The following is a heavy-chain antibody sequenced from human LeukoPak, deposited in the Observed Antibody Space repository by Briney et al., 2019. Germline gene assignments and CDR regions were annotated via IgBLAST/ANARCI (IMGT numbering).Heavy chain of an antibody. CDR1: GFSFSDYY. D-gene: IGHD3-16*01. Sequence: PGGSLRLSCATSGFSFSDYYMTWIRQAPGKGLEWISYISSSGTSTKHADSVKERFAISRDNAKNSLYLRMNSLRADDTAVYYCARVRSSGGVLDYWGQGTLVTVSS. CDR2: ISSSGTST. J-gene: IGHJ4*02. CDR3: ARVRSSGGVLDY. V-gene: IGHV3-11*05.